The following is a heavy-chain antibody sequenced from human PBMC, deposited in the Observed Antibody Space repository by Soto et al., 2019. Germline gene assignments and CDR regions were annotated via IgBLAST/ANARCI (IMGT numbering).Heavy chain of an antibody. CDR3: ASHLGTGTHRGYFDY. V-gene: IGHV4-39*01. CDR2: IYYSGST. J-gene: IGHJ4*02. CDR1: GGSISSSSYY. D-gene: IGHD1-1*01. Sequence: QLQLQESGPGLVKPSETLSLTCTVSGGSISSSSYYWGWIRQPPGKGLEWIGSIYYSGSTYYNPSLKGRVTISVDTSKNLFSLKLSSVTAADTALYYCASHLGTGTHRGYFDYWGQGTLVTVSS.